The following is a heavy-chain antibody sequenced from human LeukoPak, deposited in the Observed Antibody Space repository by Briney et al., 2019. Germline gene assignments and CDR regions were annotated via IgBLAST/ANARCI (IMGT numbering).Heavy chain of an antibody. J-gene: IGHJ4*02. CDR1: GFAFSSYG. D-gene: IGHD6-13*01. V-gene: IGHV3-30*02. CDR3: ARGREAAAGHFDY. CDR2: IRYDGSNK. Sequence: PGGSLRLSCAASGFAFSSYGMHWVRQAPGKGLEWVAFIRYDGSNKYYADSVKGRFTISRDNSKSSLYLQMNSLRAEDTAVYYCARGREAAAGHFDYWGQGTLVTVSS.